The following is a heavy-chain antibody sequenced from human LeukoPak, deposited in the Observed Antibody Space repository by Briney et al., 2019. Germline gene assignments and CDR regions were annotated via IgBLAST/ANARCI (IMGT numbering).Heavy chain of an antibody. V-gene: IGHV4-39*07. Sequence: SETLSLTCTVSGGSISSSSYYWGWIRQPPGKGLEWIGSIYYSGSTYYNPSLKSRVTISVDTSKNQFSLKLSSVTAADTAVYYCARLKAVQKLQAAYNWFDPWGQGTQVTVSS. CDR3: ARLKAVQKLQAAYNWFDP. J-gene: IGHJ5*02. CDR1: GGSISSSSYY. CDR2: IYYSGST. D-gene: IGHD1-26*01.